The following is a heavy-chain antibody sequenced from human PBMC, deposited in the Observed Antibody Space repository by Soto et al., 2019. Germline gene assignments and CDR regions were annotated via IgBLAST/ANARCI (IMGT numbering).Heavy chain of an antibody. J-gene: IGHJ4*02. Sequence: LTCTVSGGSINSGGYYWSWIRQHPGKGLEWIGYIYYSGSTYYNPSLKSRVTISIDTSKNQFSLKLSSVTAADTAVYYCARAQTIFGIITVFDYWGQGTLVTVSS. CDR1: GGSINSGGYY. CDR3: ARAQTIFGIITVFDY. V-gene: IGHV4-31*03. CDR2: IYYSGST. D-gene: IGHD3-3*01.